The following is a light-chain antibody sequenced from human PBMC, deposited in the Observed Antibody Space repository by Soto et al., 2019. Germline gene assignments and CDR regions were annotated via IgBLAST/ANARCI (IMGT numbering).Light chain of an antibody. CDR1: QSISTW. J-gene: IGKJ1*01. CDR3: QQYNSYST. Sequence: DIQMTQSPSTLSASVEDRVTITCRASQSISTWLAWYHQKPGKAPKLLIYKASSLKSGVPSRFSGSGSGTEFTLNSSSLQPDDFATYYCQQYNSYSTFGQGTKVEIK. V-gene: IGKV1-5*03. CDR2: KAS.